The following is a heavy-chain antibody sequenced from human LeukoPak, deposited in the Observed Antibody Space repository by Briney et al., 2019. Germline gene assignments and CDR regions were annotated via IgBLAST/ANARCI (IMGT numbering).Heavy chain of an antibody. CDR1: GGSISSYY. CDR2: IYYTGAT. J-gene: IGHJ3*02. D-gene: IGHD4-11*01. CDR3: ARDRRESSKANDAFDI. Sequence: SXTLSLTCSVSGGSISSYYWSWVRQPPGKGLEWIGYIYYTGATYYNPSLESRVTISIDKYKRKLSLELRSVTAADTAVYFCARDRRESSKANDAFDIWGQGTMVTVSS. V-gene: IGHV4-59*01.